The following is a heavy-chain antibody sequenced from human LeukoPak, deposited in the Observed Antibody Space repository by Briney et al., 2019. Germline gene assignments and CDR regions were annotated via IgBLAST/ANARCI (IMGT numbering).Heavy chain of an antibody. CDR3: ARQVPYSSSAYYYYYYMDV. D-gene: IGHD6-6*01. Sequence: GESLKISFKGSGYSFTSYWIGWVRQMPGKGLEWMGIIYPGDSDTRYSPSFQGQVTISADKSISTAYLQWSSLKASDTAMYYCARQVPYSSSAYYYYYYMDVWGKGITVTVSS. V-gene: IGHV5-51*01. J-gene: IGHJ6*03. CDR2: IYPGDSDT. CDR1: GYSFTSYW.